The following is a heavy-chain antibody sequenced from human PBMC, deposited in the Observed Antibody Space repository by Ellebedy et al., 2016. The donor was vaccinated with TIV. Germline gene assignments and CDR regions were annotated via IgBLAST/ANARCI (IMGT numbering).Heavy chain of an antibody. D-gene: IGHD6-19*01. J-gene: IGHJ5*02. CDR1: GYSFTSYW. V-gene: IGHV5-51*01. CDR3: AGQRDSSGFNWFNP. Sequence: KVSXXGSGYSFTSYWIGWVRQMPGKGLEWMGIIYPGDSDTRYSPSFQGQVTISADKSISTAYLQWSSLKASDTAMYYCAGQRDSSGFNWFNPWGQGTLVTVSS. CDR2: IYPGDSDT.